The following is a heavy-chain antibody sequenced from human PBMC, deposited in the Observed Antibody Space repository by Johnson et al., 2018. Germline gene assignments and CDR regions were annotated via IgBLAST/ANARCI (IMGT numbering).Heavy chain of an antibody. V-gene: IGHV3-43*01. J-gene: IGHJ1*01. CDR1: GFTFDDYS. Sequence: VQLVQSGGVVVQPGGSLRLSCAASGFTFDDYSMHWVRPAPGKGLEWVSLISWDGGSTYYADSVKGRFTISRDNRKNSLYLQMNSLRTEETALYYCAKDISRVGIAAAGTVGFQHWGQGTLVTVSS. D-gene: IGHD6-13*01. CDR3: AKDISRVGIAAAGTVGFQH. CDR2: ISWDGGST.